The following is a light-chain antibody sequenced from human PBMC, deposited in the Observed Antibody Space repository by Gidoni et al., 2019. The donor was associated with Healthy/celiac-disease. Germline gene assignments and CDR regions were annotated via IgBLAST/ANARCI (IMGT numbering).Light chain of an antibody. V-gene: IGKV1-5*01. CDR2: DAS. J-gene: IGKJ2*01. Sequence: DIKMPRFHSTRSASVGDRVTITCRASQSIISWLAWYQQKPGKAPKLLIYDASSLESGVPSRFSGSVSGTEFTFTISSLQPDDFATYYCQQYNSHSYTFGQGTKLEIK. CDR1: QSIISW. CDR3: QQYNSHSYT.